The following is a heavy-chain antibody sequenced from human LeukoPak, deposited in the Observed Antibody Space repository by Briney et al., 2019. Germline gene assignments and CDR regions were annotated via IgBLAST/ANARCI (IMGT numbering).Heavy chain of an antibody. CDR1: GFTLSSYG. CDR3: AKNRDRGVSTYYYDSSGSSPLDF. J-gene: IGHJ2*01. D-gene: IGHD3-22*01. V-gene: IGHV3-74*01. CDR2: INGDGSST. Sequence: GGSLRFSCAASGFTLSSYGLHWVRQAPGKGLVWVSRINGDGSSTSYADSVKGRFTISRDNAKKTLYLQMNSLRAEDTAVYYCAKNRDRGVSTYYYDSSGSSPLDFWGRGTLVTVSS.